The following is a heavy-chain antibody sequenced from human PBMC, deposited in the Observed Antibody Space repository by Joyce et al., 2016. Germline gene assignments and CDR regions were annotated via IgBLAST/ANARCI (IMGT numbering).Heavy chain of an antibody. D-gene: IGHD3-22*01. CDR1: GGSFSGYY. Sequence: QVQLQQWGAGLLKPSETLSLTCAVYGGSFSGYYWSWIRQPPGKGLEWIGEINDSGSINYNPSLKSRVTISVDTSKNQFSLKLSSVTAADTAVYYCASLNYYDSSGYYYFDYWGQGTLVTVSS. CDR2: INDSGSI. V-gene: IGHV4-34*01. CDR3: ASLNYYDSSGYYYFDY. J-gene: IGHJ4*02.